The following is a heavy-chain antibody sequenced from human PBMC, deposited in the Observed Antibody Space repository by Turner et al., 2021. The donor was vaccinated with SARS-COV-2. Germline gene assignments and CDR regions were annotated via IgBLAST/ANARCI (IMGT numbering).Heavy chain of an antibody. CDR3: GRDLSGRSDY. D-gene: IGHD1-1*01. J-gene: IGHJ4*02. CDR2: IDTDGSTT. V-gene: IGHV3-74*01. Sequence: EVQLVESGGGLVQPGGSLRLSCAVPGFTFSTYWMHWVRQAPGKGLVWVSRIDTDGSTTNYADSVKGRFTISRDNAKNTLYLQMNSLRAEDTAVYYCGRDLSGRSDYWGQGTLVTVSS. CDR1: GFTFSTYW.